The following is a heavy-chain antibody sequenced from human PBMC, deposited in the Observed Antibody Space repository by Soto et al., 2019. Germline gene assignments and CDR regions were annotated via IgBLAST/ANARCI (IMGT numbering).Heavy chain of an antibody. CDR1: GGSISSGGYY. Sequence: SETLSLTCTVSGGSISSGGYYWSWIRQHPGKGLEWIGYIYYSGSTNYNPSLKSRVTISVDTSKNQFSLKLSSVTAADTAVYYCARQVPMAGDILFDYWGQGTLVTVSS. J-gene: IGHJ4*02. V-gene: IGHV4-31*03. D-gene: IGHD6-19*01. CDR2: IYYSGST. CDR3: ARQVPMAGDILFDY.